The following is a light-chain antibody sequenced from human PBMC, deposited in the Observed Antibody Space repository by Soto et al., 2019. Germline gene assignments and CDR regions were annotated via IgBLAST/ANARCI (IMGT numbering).Light chain of an antibody. J-gene: IGKJ1*01. Sequence: EIGVTQSPSTLSVSPGGRATLSCRASQSISDTLAWYQQKPGQAPRLLIYSASRRATGFPGRFSGSGSGTDFTLTISSLQSEDLAVYYCQQYNNWPWTFAQGTKVDI. CDR3: QQYNNWPWT. CDR2: SAS. CDR1: QSISDT. V-gene: IGKV3-15*01.